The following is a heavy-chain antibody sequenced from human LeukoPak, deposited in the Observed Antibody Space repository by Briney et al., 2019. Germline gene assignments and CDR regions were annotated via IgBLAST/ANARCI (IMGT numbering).Heavy chain of an antibody. Sequence: PGGSLRLSCAASGFTFSSYAMHWVRQAPGKGLEWVAVISYDGSNKYYADSVKGRFTISRDNSKNTLYLQMNSLRAEDTAVYYCARDLGPLRFLEWLPHYYYYGMDVWGQGTTVTVSS. CDR2: ISYDGSNK. CDR3: ARDLGPLRFLEWLPHYYYYGMDV. V-gene: IGHV3-30-3*01. CDR1: GFTFSSYA. J-gene: IGHJ6*02. D-gene: IGHD3-3*01.